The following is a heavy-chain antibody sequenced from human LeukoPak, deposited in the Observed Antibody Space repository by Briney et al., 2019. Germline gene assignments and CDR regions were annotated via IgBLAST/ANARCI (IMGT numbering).Heavy chain of an antibody. J-gene: IGHJ4*02. D-gene: IGHD7-27*01. CDR1: GGSVSSYY. CDR2: IYYSGST. V-gene: IGHV4-59*08. Sequence: SETLSLTCTVSGGSVSSYYLSWIRQPPGKGLEWIGYIYYSGSTNYSPSLKSRVTISVDTSKNQFSLKLSSVTAADTAVYYCARGWGYLDSWGQGTLVTVSS. CDR3: ARGWGYLDS.